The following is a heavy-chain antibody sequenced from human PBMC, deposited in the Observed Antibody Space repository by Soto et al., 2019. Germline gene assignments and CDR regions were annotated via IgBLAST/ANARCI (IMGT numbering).Heavy chain of an antibody. V-gene: IGHV4-31*03. CDR1: GGSINSASYH. D-gene: IGHD4-17*01. CDR2: IFYTGST. J-gene: IGHJ4*02. Sequence: QVQLQESGPGLVQPSETLSLTCSVSGGSINSASYHWSWLRQHPGKGLEFIGYIFYTGSTYYNPSLETRVTISVDTSKNHVSLRLNAVTAADTAVYYCARLDYSDSAFDSWGRGTLVTVSS. CDR3: ARLDYSDSAFDS.